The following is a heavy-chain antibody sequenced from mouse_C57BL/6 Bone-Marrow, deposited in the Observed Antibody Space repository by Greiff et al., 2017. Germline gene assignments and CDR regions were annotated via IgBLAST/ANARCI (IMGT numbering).Heavy chain of an antibody. J-gene: IGHJ1*03. CDR1: GFTFSDYG. V-gene: IGHV5-17*01. CDR3: ARLYYGYDPYWYFDV. Sequence: EVKLVESGGGLVKPGGSLKLSCAASGFTFSDYGMHWVRQAPEKGLEWVAYISSGSSTIYYADTVKGRFTISRDNAKNTLFLQMTSLRSEDTATYYCARLYYGYDPYWYFDVWGTGTTVTVSS. D-gene: IGHD2-2*01. CDR2: ISSGSSTI.